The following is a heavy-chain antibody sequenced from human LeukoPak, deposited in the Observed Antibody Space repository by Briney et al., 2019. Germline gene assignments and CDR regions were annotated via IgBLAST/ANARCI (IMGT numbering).Heavy chain of an antibody. V-gene: IGHV1-8*01. Sequence: ASVKVSCKASGYTFTSYDINWVRQATGQGLEWMGWMNPNSGNTGYAQKFQGRVTMTRNTSISTAYMELSSLRSEDTAVYYCAKTIAAIALRYYYMVVWGKGTTVTVSS. J-gene: IGHJ6*03. D-gene: IGHD6-13*01. CDR2: MNPNSGNT. CDR3: AKTIAAIALRYYYMVV. CDR1: GYTFTSYD.